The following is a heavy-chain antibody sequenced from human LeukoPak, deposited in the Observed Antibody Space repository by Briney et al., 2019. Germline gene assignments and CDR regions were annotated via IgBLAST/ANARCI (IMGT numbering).Heavy chain of an antibody. Sequence: SGGSLRLSCAASGFTFSNTWMSWVRQAPGKGLEWVGRIKSKTDGGSTYYADSVKGRFTISRDNSKNTLYLQMNSLRAEDTAVYYCAKAVVPAAIFSDYWGQGTLVTVSS. CDR1: GFTFSNTW. D-gene: IGHD2-2*02. CDR2: IKSKTDGGST. CDR3: AKAVVPAAIFSDY. J-gene: IGHJ4*02. V-gene: IGHV3-15*01.